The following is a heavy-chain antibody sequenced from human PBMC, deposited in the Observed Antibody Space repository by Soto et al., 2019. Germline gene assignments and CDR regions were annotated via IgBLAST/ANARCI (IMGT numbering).Heavy chain of an antibody. CDR1: GGSISSYY. J-gene: IGHJ3*02. CDR3: ARLGTSYYAFDN. Sequence: SETLSLTCTVSGGSISSYYWSWIRQPPGKGLEWIGYIYYSGSTNYNPSLKSRVTISVDTSKNQFSLKLSSVTAADTDVYYCARLGTSYYAFDNWGQGTMVTVSS. V-gene: IGHV4-59*01. CDR2: IYYSGST. D-gene: IGHD1-26*01.